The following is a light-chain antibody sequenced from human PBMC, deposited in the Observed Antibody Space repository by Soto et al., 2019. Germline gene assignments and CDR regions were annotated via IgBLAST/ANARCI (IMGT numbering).Light chain of an antibody. J-gene: IGKJ2*01. V-gene: IGKV3-15*01. CDR2: GAS. Sequence: EIVMTQSPATLSVSPGERATLSCRASQSVSSNLAWYQQKPGQGPRLLIYGASTRATGIPARFSGSGSGTEFTLTISSLQSEDLAVYYCQQYNNWPPMYTFGQGTKLEIK. CDR3: QQYNNWPPMYT. CDR1: QSVSSN.